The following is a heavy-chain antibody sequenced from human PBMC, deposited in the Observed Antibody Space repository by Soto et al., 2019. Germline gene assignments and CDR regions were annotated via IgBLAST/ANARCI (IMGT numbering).Heavy chain of an antibody. CDR2: IKGDGSEK. CDR1: GFTFTNYW. J-gene: IGHJ3*02. D-gene: IGHD3-22*01. CDR3: ARDSGKHYYYDSSAYPYDAFDI. Sequence: GSLRLSCEACGFTFTNYWMTWVRQAPGKGLEWVANIKGDGSEKYYGDSVKGRFTISRDNAKNSLYLQMNSLRAEDTAVYYCARDSGKHYYYDSSAYPYDAFDIWAQGTMVTVSS. V-gene: IGHV3-7*01.